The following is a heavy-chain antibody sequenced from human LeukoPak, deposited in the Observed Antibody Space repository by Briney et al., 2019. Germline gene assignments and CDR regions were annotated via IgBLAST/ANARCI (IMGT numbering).Heavy chain of an antibody. D-gene: IGHD3-22*01. Sequence: PGGSLRLSCAASGFTFSSYGMHWVRQAPGKGLEWVAFIRYDGSNKYYADSVKGRFTISRDSSKNTLYLQMNSLRAEDTAVYYCAKDSYYYDSSGYYYDYWGQGTLVTVSS. CDR2: IRYDGSNK. J-gene: IGHJ4*02. V-gene: IGHV3-30*02. CDR3: AKDSYYYDSSGYYYDY. CDR1: GFTFSSYG.